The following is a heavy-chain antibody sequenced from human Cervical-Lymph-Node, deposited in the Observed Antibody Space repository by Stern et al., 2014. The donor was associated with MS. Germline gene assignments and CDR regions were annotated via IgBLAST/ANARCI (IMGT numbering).Heavy chain of an antibody. CDR2: ISAYNGNT. CDR3: ARDSSSWYYYYGMDV. D-gene: IGHD6-13*01. CDR1: GYTFTSYG. V-gene: IGHV1-18*01. Sequence: QVQLGQSGAEVKKPGASVKVSCKASGYTFTSYGISWVRQAPGQGLEWMGWISAYNGNTNDAQKLQGRVTMTTDTSPSTAYMELRSLRSDDTAVYYCARDSSSWYYYYGMDVWGQGTTVTVSS. J-gene: IGHJ6*02.